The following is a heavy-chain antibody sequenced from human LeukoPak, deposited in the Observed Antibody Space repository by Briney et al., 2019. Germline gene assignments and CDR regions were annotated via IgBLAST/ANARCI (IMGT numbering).Heavy chain of an antibody. CDR1: GFTFSSYS. Sequence: GGSLRLSCAASGFTFSSYSMNWVRRAPGKGLEWVSSISSTSSYIYYAASVKGRFTISRDNAKNSLYLQMNSLRAEDTAVYYCARGGSSGWPLYFDYWGQGTLVTVSS. CDR3: ARGGSSGWPLYFDY. J-gene: IGHJ4*02. V-gene: IGHV3-21*01. D-gene: IGHD6-19*01. CDR2: ISSTSSYI.